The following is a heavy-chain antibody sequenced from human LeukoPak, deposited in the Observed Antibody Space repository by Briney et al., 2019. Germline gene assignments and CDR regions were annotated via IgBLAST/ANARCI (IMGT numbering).Heavy chain of an antibody. V-gene: IGHV3-23*01. CDR2: ISGSDGNT. J-gene: IGHJ4*02. D-gene: IGHD1-26*01. CDR1: RFTFKNYA. Sequence: GGSLRLSCAASRFTFKNYAMIWVRQAPGKGLEWVSAISGSDGNTYYADSVKGRFTISRDNSMNTLYLQMDSLRPEDTAIYYCARDEGGSYFRDFWGQGTLVTVSS. CDR3: ARDEGGSYFRDF.